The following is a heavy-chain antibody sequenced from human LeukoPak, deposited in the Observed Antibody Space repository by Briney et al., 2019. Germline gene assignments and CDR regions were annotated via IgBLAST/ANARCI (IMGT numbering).Heavy chain of an antibody. Sequence: GGSLRLSCAVSGLTFSSQAMHWVRQAPGKGLEWVAVISQDGSDRHYTDSVKGRFTISRGNSRNTLYLQMNSLRAEDTAVYYCAKDISRTGYSYGYGDWGQGTLVTVSS. D-gene: IGHD5-18*01. CDR1: GLTFSSQA. CDR3: AKDISRTGYSYGYGD. CDR2: ISQDGSDR. V-gene: IGHV3-30-3*01. J-gene: IGHJ4*02.